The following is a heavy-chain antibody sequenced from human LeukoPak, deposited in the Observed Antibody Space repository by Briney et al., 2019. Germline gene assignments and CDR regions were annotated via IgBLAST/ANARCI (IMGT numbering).Heavy chain of an antibody. CDR1: GGSISSYY. D-gene: IGHD3-22*01. CDR2: IYYSGST. CDR3: AGPLLTYYSDSSAYS. V-gene: IGHV4-59*04. Sequence: SETLSLTCTVSGGSISSYYWSWIRQPPGKGLEWIGIIYYSGSTSYNPSLKSRVTISIDTSKNQFSLKLSSVTAADTAVYYCAGPLLTYYSDSSAYSWGQGTLVTVSS. J-gene: IGHJ4*02.